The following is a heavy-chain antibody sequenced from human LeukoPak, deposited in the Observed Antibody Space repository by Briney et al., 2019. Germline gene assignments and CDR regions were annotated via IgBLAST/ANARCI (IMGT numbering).Heavy chain of an antibody. D-gene: IGHD2-21*01. Sequence: KPSETLSLTCAVYGGSFSGYYWSWIRQPPGKGLEWIGEINHSGSTNYNPSLKSRVTISVDTSKNQFSLKLSSVTAADTAVYYCATRRVLWWSTPATDAFDTWGQGTMVTVSS. CDR1: GGSFSGYY. J-gene: IGHJ3*02. V-gene: IGHV4-34*01. CDR3: ATRRVLWWSTPATDAFDT. CDR2: INHSGST.